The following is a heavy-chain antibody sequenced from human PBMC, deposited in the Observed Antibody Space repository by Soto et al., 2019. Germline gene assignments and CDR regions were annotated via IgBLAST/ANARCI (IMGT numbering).Heavy chain of an antibody. CDR1: GYSFTSYW. D-gene: IGHD6-19*01. CDR2: IYPGDSDT. V-gene: IGHV5-51*01. CDR3: ARTDLIAVAGTSLDY. J-gene: IGHJ4*02. Sequence: GESLKISCKGSGYSFTSYWIGWVRQMPGKGLEWMGIIYPGDSDTRYSPSFQGQVTISADKSISTAYLQWSSLKASDTSMYYCARTDLIAVAGTSLDYWGQGTLVTVSS.